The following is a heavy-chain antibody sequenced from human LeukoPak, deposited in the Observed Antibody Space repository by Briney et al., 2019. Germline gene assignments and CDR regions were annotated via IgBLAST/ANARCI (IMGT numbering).Heavy chain of an antibody. D-gene: IGHD6-6*01. CDR2: ISGSGGST. J-gene: IGHJ3*02. CDR1: GFTFSSYA. V-gene: IGHV3-23*01. CDR3: AKSNEEYSSSPLAFDI. Sequence: GGSLRLSCAASGFTFSSYAMSWVRQAPGKGLEWVSAISGSGGSTYYADSVKGRFTISRDNSKNTLYLRMNSLRAEDTAVYYCAKSNEEYSSSPLAFDIWGQGTMVTVSS.